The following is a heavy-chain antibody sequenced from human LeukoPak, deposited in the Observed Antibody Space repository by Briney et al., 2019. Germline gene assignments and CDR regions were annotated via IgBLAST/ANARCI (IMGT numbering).Heavy chain of an antibody. D-gene: IGHD3-22*01. Sequence: GSLRLSCVASGFTFSYYAMHWVRQAPGKGLEWVAVISYDGSNKYYADSVKGRFTISRDNSKNTQHLQMNSLRAEDTAVYYCARCYDSSGIFDYWGPGTLVTVSS. CDR2: ISYDGSNK. J-gene: IGHJ4*02. CDR3: ARCYDSSGIFDY. CDR1: GFTFSYYA. V-gene: IGHV3-30-3*01.